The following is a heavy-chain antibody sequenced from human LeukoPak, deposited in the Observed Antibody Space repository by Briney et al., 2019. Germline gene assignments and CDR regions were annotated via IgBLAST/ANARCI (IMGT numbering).Heavy chain of an antibody. Sequence: GASVKVSCKASGYTFTGYYMHWVRQAPGQGLEWMGWISAYNGNTNYAQKLQGRVTMTTDTSTSTAYMELRSLRSDDTAVYYCARVPVFGELSPLDYWGQGTLVTVSS. CDR3: ARVPVFGELSPLDY. D-gene: IGHD3-10*01. CDR1: GYTFTGYY. CDR2: ISAYNGNT. V-gene: IGHV1-18*04. J-gene: IGHJ4*02.